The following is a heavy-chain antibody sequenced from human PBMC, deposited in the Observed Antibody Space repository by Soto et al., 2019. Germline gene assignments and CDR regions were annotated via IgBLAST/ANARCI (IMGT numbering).Heavy chain of an antibody. CDR1: GFTFSSYG. J-gene: IGHJ4*02. CDR3: ARGYGLSSGWYVGLFDY. D-gene: IGHD6-19*01. Sequence: QVQLVESGGGVVQPGRSLRLSCATSGFTFSSYGMHWVRQAPGKGLEWVAVIWYDGSNKHYADSVKGRFTISRDNSKNTLYLQMSSLGAEDTAVYYCARGYGLSSGWYVGLFDYWGQGILVTVSS. CDR2: IWYDGSNK. V-gene: IGHV3-33*01.